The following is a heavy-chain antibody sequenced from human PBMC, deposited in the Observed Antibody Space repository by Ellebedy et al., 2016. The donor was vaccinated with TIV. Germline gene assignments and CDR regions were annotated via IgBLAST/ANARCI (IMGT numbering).Heavy chain of an antibody. CDR3: AKDRTPGDGYWVFDY. D-gene: IGHD5-18*01. CDR2: ITISSSTI. Sequence: PGGSLRLSCAASGFTFSTYSMNWVRQAPGKGLEWVSYITISSSTIYYADSVRGRFTVSRDNSKRTVDLQMNSLRADDTAVYFCAKDRTPGDGYWVFDYWGQGTLVTVSS. CDR1: GFTFSTYS. V-gene: IGHV3-48*04. J-gene: IGHJ4*02.